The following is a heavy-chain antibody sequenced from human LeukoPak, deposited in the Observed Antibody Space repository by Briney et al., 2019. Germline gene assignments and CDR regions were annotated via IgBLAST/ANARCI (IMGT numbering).Heavy chain of an antibody. V-gene: IGHV3-48*04. Sequence: GGSLRLSCAASGFTFSSYWMSWVRQAPGKGLEWVSYISSSGSTIYYADSAKGRFTISRDNAKNSLYLQMNSLRAEDTAVYYCARDQYCSSTSCLPPYYYYYGMDVWGKGTTVTVSS. CDR2: ISSSGSTI. D-gene: IGHD2-2*01. J-gene: IGHJ6*04. CDR3: ARDQYCSSTSCLPPYYYYYGMDV. CDR1: GFTFSSYW.